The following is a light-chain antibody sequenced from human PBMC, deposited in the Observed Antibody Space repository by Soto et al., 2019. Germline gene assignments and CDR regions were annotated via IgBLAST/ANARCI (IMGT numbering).Light chain of an antibody. CDR2: DVS. V-gene: IGLV2-14*01. Sequence: QSALTQPASVSGSPGQSITISCTGTSSDVGGYNYVSWYQQHPGKAPKLMIYDVSNRPSGVSNRFSGSKSGYTASLTISGLHAEDDADYYCSSHTSSILSHVFGTGTNLTVL. J-gene: IGLJ1*01. CDR1: SSDVGGYNY. CDR3: SSHTSSILSHV.